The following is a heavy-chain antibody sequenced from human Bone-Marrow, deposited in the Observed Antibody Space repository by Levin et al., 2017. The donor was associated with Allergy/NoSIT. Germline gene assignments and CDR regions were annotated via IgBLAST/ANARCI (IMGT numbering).Heavy chain of an antibody. CDR2: ISAYNGNT. CDR1: GSPFINYG. Sequence: GASVKVSCKASGSPFINYGINWVRQAPGQGLEWMGWISAYNGNTNYAQKLQGRVTMTTDTSTSTAYMELRSLRSDDTAVYYCARDRCTGGVCHFDYWGQGTLVTVSS. CDR3: ARDRCTGGVCHFDY. J-gene: IGHJ4*02. D-gene: IGHD2-8*02. V-gene: IGHV1-18*01.